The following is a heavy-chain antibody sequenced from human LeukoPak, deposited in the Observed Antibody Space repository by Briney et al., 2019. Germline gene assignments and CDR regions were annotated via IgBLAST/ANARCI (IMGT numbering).Heavy chain of an antibody. J-gene: IGHJ6*03. CDR2: ISSSSSYI. V-gene: IGHV3-21*01. CDR3: AKGTSGIIAGGHDYYMDV. Sequence: GGSLRLSCAASGFTFSSYSMNWVRQAPGKGLEWVSSISSSSSYIYYADSVKGRFTISRDNSKNALYLQMISLRPEDTAVYFCAKGTSGIIAGGHDYYMDVWGKGTTVTISS. CDR1: GFTFSSYS. D-gene: IGHD6-13*01.